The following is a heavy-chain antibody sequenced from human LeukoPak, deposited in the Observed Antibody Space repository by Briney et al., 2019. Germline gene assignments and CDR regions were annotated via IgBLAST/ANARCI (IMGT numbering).Heavy chain of an antibody. CDR2: INPNSGGT. V-gene: IGHV1-2*02. CDR1: GYTFTGYY. CDR3: ARGRQVYDFWSGYYNF. Sequence: ASVKVSCKASGYTFTGYYMHWVRQAPGQGLEWMGWINPNSGGTNYAQKFQGRVTMTRDTSISTAYVELSRLRSDDTAVYYCARGRQVYDFWSGYYNFWGQGTLVTVSS. J-gene: IGHJ4*02. D-gene: IGHD3-3*01.